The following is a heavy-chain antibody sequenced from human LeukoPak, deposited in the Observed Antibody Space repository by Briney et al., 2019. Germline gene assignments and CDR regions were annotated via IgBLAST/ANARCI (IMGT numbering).Heavy chain of an antibody. D-gene: IGHD1-7*01. V-gene: IGHV3-74*01. Sequence: GGSLRLSCAASGFTFSSYWMHWVRQASGKGLVWVSRLNSDGSSTSYADSVKGRFTISRDNAETTLHLQMNNLSAEDTAVYYCARASNRNSINFDYWGQGALVTVSS. CDR3: ARASNRNSINFDY. J-gene: IGHJ4*02. CDR2: LNSDGSST. CDR1: GFTFSSYW.